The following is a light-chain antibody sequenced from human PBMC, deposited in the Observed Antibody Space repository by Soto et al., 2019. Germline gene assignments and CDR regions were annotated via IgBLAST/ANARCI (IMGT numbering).Light chain of an antibody. Sequence: QSALAQPASVSGSPGQSITISCTGTSRDVGAYNYVSWYQQHPGKAPKLMIYEVSNRPSGVSNRFSGSKSGNTASLTIFGLQAEDEADYYCSSYTSSSSYVFGTGTKATVL. V-gene: IGLV2-14*01. CDR3: SSYTSSSSYV. CDR2: EVS. CDR1: SRDVGAYNY. J-gene: IGLJ1*01.